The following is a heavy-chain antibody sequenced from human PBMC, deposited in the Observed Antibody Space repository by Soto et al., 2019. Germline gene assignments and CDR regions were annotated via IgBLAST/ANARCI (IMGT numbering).Heavy chain of an antibody. CDR2: INHSGST. Sequence: QVQLQQWGAGLLKPSETLSLTCAVYGGSFSGYYWSWIRQPPGKGLAWIGEINHSGSTNYNPSLNSRVTIPVDTSKNQFSLKLSSVTAADTAVYYCARLPSTDNWNDQRMDDYLGQGTLVTVSS. CDR3: ARLPSTDNWNDQRMDDY. V-gene: IGHV4-34*01. D-gene: IGHD1-20*01. CDR1: GGSFSGYY. J-gene: IGHJ4*02.